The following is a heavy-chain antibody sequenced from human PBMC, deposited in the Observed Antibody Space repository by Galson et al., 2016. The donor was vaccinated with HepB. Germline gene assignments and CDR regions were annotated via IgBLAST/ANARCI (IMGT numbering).Heavy chain of an antibody. CDR1: GFSFSGSA. CDR2: IRSKANNYAP. Sequence: SLRLSCAASGFSFSGSAIHWVRQASGKGLEWVGHIRSKANNYAPAYGASVAGRFTMSRDDSQNTAYLQMNSLKTEDTAMYYCSRQFTYYYDRSGHYYFDYWGQGTRVTVSS. V-gene: IGHV3-73*01. D-gene: IGHD3-22*01. CDR3: SRQFTYYYDRSGHYYFDY. J-gene: IGHJ4*02.